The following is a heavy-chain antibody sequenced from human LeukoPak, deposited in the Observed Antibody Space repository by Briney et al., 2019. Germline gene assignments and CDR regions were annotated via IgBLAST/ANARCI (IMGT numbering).Heavy chain of an antibody. D-gene: IGHD3-10*01. V-gene: IGHV3-43*01. CDR2: ISWDGGST. J-gene: IGHJ4*02. CDR3: AKDSKNYYGSGSYFDY. CDR1: GFTFDDYT. Sequence: PGGSLRLSCAASGFTFDDYTMHWVRQAPGKGLEWVSLISWDGGSTYYADSVKGRFTISRDNSKNSLYLQMNSLRTEDTALYYCAKDSKNYYGSGSYFDYWGQGTLVTVSS.